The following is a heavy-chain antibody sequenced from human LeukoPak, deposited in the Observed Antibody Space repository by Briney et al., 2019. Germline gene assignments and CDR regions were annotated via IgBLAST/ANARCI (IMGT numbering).Heavy chain of an antibody. D-gene: IGHD6-13*01. Sequence: SETLSLTCTVSGGSISSYYWSWIRQPPGKGLEWIGHIYYSGSTNYNPSLKSRVTISVDTSKNQFSLKLSSVTAADTAVYYCALGKTYSSSWDYFDYWGQGTLVTVSS. CDR1: GGSISSYY. V-gene: IGHV4-59*01. CDR3: ALGKTYSSSWDYFDY. CDR2: IYYSGST. J-gene: IGHJ4*02.